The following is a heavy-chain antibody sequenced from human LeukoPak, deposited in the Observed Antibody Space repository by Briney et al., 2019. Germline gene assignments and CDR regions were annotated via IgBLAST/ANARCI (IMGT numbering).Heavy chain of an antibody. Sequence: PGGSLRLSCAASEFTFSSYAMSWVRQAPGKGLEWVSAISGSGGSTYYADSVKGRFTISRDNSKNTLYLQMNSLRAEDTAVYYCAKDRAATVVIPFDYWGQGTLVTVSS. CDR3: AKDRAATVVIPFDY. CDR1: EFTFSSYA. CDR2: ISGSGGST. V-gene: IGHV3-23*01. D-gene: IGHD4-23*01. J-gene: IGHJ4*02.